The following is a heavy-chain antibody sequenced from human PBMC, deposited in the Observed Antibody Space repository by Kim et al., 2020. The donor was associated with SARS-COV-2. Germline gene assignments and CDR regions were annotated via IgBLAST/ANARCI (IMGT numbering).Heavy chain of an antibody. CDR1: GYTVTYSY. CDR3: ATVVFYYDAGYFKN. CDR2: IYSGGNT. J-gene: IGHJ1*01. V-gene: IGHV3-66*01. D-gene: IGHD3-22*01. Sequence: GGSLRLSCAASGYTVTYSYMGWVRQVPGKGLEWVSFIYSGGNTIYADSVKGRLIISRDHSKNTLYLQMNSLRAEDTAVYYCATVVFYYDAGYFKNWGQGTLVIVSS.